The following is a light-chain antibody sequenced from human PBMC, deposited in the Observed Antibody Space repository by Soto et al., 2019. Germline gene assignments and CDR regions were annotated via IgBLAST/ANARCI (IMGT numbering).Light chain of an antibody. CDR2: DAS. V-gene: IGKV1-5*01. CDR3: QQYNSYPLT. CDR1: QSISSW. J-gene: IGKJ4*01. Sequence: DIQITQSPSTLSASVGDRVTITCRARQSISSWLAWYQQKPGKAPKLLIYDASSLESGVPSRFSGSGSGTEFHLTISRPQPNDFATYYCQQYNSYPLTFGGGTKGEIK.